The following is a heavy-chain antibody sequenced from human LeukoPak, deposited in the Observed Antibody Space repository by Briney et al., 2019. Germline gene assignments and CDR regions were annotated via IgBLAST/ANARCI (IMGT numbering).Heavy chain of an antibody. CDR2: IYTSGST. D-gene: IGHD2-8*02. J-gene: IGHJ6*03. V-gene: IGHV4-61*02. CDR1: GGSISSGSYY. Sequence: PSETLSLTCTVSGGSISSGSYYWSWIRQPAGKGLEWIGRIYTSGSTNYNPSLKSRVTISVDTSKNQFSLKLSSVTAADTAVYYCARELTGNLPYYYYYYMDVWGKGTTVTVSS. CDR3: ARELTGNLPYYYYYYMDV.